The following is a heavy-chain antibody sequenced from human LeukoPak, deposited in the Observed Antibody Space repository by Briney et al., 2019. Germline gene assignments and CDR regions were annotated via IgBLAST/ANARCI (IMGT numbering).Heavy chain of an antibody. Sequence: PSETLSLTCAVYGGSFSVYYWSWIRQPPGKGLGWIGEIYHSGRTNYNPSLKSRVTISVDTSKNHFSLKLSSVTAGDTAVYYCARDGGDYYDSSGYYYGGSIDYWGQGTLVTVSS. V-gene: IGHV4-34*01. CDR1: GGSFSVYY. CDR3: ARDGGDYYDSSGYYYGGSIDY. D-gene: IGHD3-22*01. CDR2: IYHSGRT. J-gene: IGHJ4*02.